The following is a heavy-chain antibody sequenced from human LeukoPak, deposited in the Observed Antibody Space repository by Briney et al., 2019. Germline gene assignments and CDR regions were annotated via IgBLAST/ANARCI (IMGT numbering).Heavy chain of an antibody. CDR1: GGSISSYY. CDR3: ARGGPRYNWNYPLDY. D-gene: IGHD1-7*01. CDR2: IYYSGST. V-gene: IGHV4-59*01. Sequence: SETLSLTCTVSGGSISSYYWSWIRQPPGKGLEWIGYIYYSGSTNYNPSLKSRVTISVDTPKNQFSLKLSSVTAADTAVYYCARGGPRYNWNYPLDYWGQGTLVTVSS. J-gene: IGHJ4*02.